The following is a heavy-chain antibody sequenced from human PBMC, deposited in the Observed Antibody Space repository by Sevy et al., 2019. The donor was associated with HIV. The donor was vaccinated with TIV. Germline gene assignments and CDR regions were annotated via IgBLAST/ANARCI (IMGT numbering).Heavy chain of an antibody. Sequence: SETLSLTCAVSGGSLSSGAYSWSWIRQPPGKGLEWIGCLYHSASTYYNPSLKSRVPISVDRSKNQFSLKLRCVTAADTAVYYCARVSGNSEWGYYFDSWGQGTLVTVSS. CDR2: LYHSAST. CDR1: GGSLSSGAYS. J-gene: IGHJ4*02. CDR3: ARVSGNSEWGYYFDS. V-gene: IGHV4-30-2*01. D-gene: IGHD2-15*01.